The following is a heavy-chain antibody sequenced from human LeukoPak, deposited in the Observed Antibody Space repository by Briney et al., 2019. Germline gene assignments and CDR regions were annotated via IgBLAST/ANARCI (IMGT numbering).Heavy chain of an antibody. J-gene: IGHJ4*02. CDR2: INHSGST. CDR1: GDSISSDNYY. Sequence: SETLSLTCTVFGDSISSDNYYWSWIRQPPGKGLEWIGEINHSGSTNYNPSLEGRVTISVDTSKNQFSLKLSSVTAADTAVYYCARGSGGYNSWWGSWGQGTLVTVSS. CDR3: ARGSGGYNSWWGS. D-gene: IGHD5-24*01. V-gene: IGHV4-34*01.